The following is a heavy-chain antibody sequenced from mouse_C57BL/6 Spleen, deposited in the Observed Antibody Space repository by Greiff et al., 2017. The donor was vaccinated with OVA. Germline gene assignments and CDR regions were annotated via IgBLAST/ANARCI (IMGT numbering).Heavy chain of an antibody. J-gene: IGHJ2*01. CDR3: ARSGSSGYDFDY. V-gene: IGHV1-69*01. CDR2: IDPSDSYT. D-gene: IGHD3-2*02. Sequence: QVQLQQPGAELVMPGASVKLSCKASGYTFTSYWMHWVKQRPGQGLEWIGEIDPSDSYTNYNQKFKGKSTLTVDKYSSTAYMQLSSQTSEDSAGYYCARSGSSGYDFDYWGQGTTLTVSS. CDR1: GYTFTSYW.